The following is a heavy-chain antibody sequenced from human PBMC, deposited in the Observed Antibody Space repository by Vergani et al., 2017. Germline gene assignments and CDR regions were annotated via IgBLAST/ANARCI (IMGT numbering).Heavy chain of an antibody. V-gene: IGHV4-38-2*02. CDR2: INYVGRT. Sequence: QVQLLESGPGLVKPSETLSLTCTVSGYPNSRGYHWCWFRQPPGKGLEWIGSINYVGRTYYIPSLQRRATVSVDTSKSPLSLNLTTVTAADTAVYYWARGGGDNWYFDLWGRGTLVTVSS. D-gene: IGHD3-16*01. CDR3: ARGGGDNWYFDL. CDR1: GYPNSRGYH. J-gene: IGHJ2*01.